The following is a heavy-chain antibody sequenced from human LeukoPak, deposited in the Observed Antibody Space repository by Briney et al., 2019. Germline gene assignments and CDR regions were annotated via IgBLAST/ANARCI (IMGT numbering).Heavy chain of an antibody. V-gene: IGHV3-30*02. Sequence: GGSLRLPCAASGFTFSSYGMHWVRQAPGKGLDWVAYIRNDASNTYYPDSVKGRFSISRDNSKNTVHLQMNSLIPEDTAVYYCAKRAGSAWSAGAWGQGNLVTVSS. CDR3: AKRAGSAWSAGA. D-gene: IGHD3-10*01. CDR1: GFTFSSYG. J-gene: IGHJ5*02. CDR2: IRNDASNT.